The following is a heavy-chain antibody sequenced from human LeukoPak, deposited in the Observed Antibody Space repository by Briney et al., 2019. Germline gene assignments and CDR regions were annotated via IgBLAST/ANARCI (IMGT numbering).Heavy chain of an antibody. Sequence: GGSLRLSCAASGFTFSSYWMTWVRQVPGKGLEWVANIKQDGSEKYYVDSVKGRFTISRDNAKNSLYLQMNSLRAEDTAVYHCARGVWEPFDYWGQGILVTVSS. D-gene: IGHD1-26*01. CDR2: IKQDGSEK. CDR3: ARGVWEPFDY. CDR1: GFTFSSYW. J-gene: IGHJ4*02. V-gene: IGHV3-7*01.